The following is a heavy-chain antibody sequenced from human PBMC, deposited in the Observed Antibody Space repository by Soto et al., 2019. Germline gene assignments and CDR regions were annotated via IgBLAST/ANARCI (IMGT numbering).Heavy chain of an antibody. D-gene: IGHD6-19*01. J-gene: IGHJ5*02. CDR3: ATAPSSGWSRWFDP. V-gene: IGHV1-24*01. CDR1: GYTFTSND. CDR2: FNPEAGKT. Sequence: ASVKVSCKASGYTFTSNDINWARQAPGKGLEWMGGFNPEAGKTVNAQKFQGRVTMTEDTSTDTAYMELSSLRSEDTAVYYCATAPSSGWSRWFDPWGQGTLVTVSS.